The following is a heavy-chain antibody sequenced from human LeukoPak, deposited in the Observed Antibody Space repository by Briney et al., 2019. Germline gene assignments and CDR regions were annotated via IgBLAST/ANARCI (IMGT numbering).Heavy chain of an antibody. Sequence: SETLPPTCAVSGYSISSGYYWGWIRQPPGKGLEWIGSIYHRGSTYYNPSLTSRVTISVDTSKKQFSPQLSSVTSPPPSRHYIPSGGGWGYWYFDLWGRGTVVTVSS. D-gene: IGHD3-16*01. CDR2: IYHRGST. J-gene: IGHJ2*01. CDR3: PSGGGWGYWYFDL. V-gene: IGHV4-38-2*01. CDR1: GYSISSGYY.